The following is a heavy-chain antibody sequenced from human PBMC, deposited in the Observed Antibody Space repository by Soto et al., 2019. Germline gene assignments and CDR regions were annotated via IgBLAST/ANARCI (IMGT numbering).Heavy chain of an antibody. D-gene: IGHD3-22*01. J-gene: IGHJ3*02. CDR1: GFTFSGSA. CDR2: IRSKAYSYAT. CDR3: ASAMIVVVSHAFDI. Sequence: VGSLRFSCAASGFTFSGSAMHWVRQASGKGLEWVGHIRSKAYSYATAYAASVKGRFTISRDDSKNTAYLQMNSLKTEDTAVYYCASAMIVVVSHAFDIWGQGTMVTVSS. V-gene: IGHV3-73*01.